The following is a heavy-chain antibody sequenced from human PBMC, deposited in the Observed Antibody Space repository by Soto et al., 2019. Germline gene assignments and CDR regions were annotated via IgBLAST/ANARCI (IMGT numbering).Heavy chain of an antibody. V-gene: IGHV4-31*02. CDR3: ARGRTTMLPHDFDL. CDR1: GGNIISGQSY. Sequence: SETLSLTCNVSGGNIISGQSYWNWIRKLPGKGPEWVGYVYYSGSTYYKPSLKSRMSITLDKPKNQFSLKLRSMTAADSAVYFCARGRTTMLPHDFDLWGPGALVTVSS. J-gene: IGHJ4*02. CDR2: VYYSGST. D-gene: IGHD1-7*01.